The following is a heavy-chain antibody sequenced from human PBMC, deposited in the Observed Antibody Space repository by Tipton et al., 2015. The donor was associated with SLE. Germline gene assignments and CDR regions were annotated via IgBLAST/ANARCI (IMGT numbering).Heavy chain of an antibody. CDR2: ISWNSGSI. V-gene: IGHV3-9*01. D-gene: IGHD4-17*01. CDR3: VRGDYGDYVGKNYFDY. Sequence: SLRLSCAASGFTFDDYAMHWVRQAPGKGLEWVSGISWNSGSIGYADSVKGRFTISRDNAKNSLYLQMNSLRAEDTALYYCVRGDYGDYVGKNYFDYWGQGTLATVSS. CDR1: GFTFDDYA. J-gene: IGHJ4*02.